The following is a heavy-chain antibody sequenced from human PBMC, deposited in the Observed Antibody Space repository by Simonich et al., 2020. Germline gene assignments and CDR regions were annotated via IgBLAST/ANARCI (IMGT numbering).Heavy chain of an antibody. CDR1: GFTFDDYA. CDR3: AKDSGYCSGGSCYYFDY. J-gene: IGHJ4*02. Sequence: EVQLVESGGGLVQPGRSLRLSCAASGFTFDDYAMHWVRQAPGKGREVGSGVSLNSGRRGNDDSGKGQCTVSRDNAKNSLYRQMNRLRAEDMALYYCAKDSGYCSGGSCYYFDYWGQGTLVTVSS. V-gene: IGHV3-9*03. D-gene: IGHD2-15*01. CDR2: VSLNSGRR.